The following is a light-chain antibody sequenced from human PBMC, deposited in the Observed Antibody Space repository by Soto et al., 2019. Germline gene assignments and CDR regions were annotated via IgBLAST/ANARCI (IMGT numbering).Light chain of an antibody. CDR3: LPLNIYPFP. CDR2: AAS. J-gene: IGKJ3*01. V-gene: IGKV1-9*01. Sequence: IQLTQSPSSLSASVGDRVTITCRASQGVTSYLAWYQQKPGKAPKLLIYAASTLQSGVPSRFSGSGSVTDFTLTIRSLQPEDFATYYCLPLNIYPFPFCPGTKVQIK. CDR1: QGVTSY.